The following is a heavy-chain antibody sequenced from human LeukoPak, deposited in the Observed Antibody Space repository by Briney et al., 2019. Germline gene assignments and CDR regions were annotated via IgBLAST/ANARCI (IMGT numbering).Heavy chain of an antibody. CDR3: AREVSGWTFDY. CDR2: IYYSGST. CDR1: GGSFSGYY. J-gene: IGHJ4*02. Sequence: SETLSLTCAVYGGSFSGYYWSWIRQPPGKGLEWIGYIYYSGSTNYNPSLKSRVTISVDTSKNQFSLKLSSVTAADTAVYYCAREVSGWTFDYWGQGTLVTVSS. V-gene: IGHV4-59*01. D-gene: IGHD3-10*01.